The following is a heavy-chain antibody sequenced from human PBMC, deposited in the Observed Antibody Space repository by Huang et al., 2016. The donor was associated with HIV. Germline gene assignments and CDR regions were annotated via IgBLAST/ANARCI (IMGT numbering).Heavy chain of an antibody. V-gene: IGHV1-2*02. J-gene: IGHJ1*01. Sequence: QVQLVQSGAEVGEPGASVNVSCKASGYTFTGYSIHGVRQAPGQGREWMGGINPNSGGTNDAQKFQGRVTMTRDTSINTAYMELSRLRSDDTAVYYCAKAGRVIVGAREFFQHWGQGTLVIVSS. CDR2: INPNSGGT. CDR1: GYTFTGYS. CDR3: AKAGRVIVGAREFFQH. D-gene: IGHD2-21*01.